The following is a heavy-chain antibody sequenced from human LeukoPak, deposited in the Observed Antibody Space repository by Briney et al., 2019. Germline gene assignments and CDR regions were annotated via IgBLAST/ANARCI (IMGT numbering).Heavy chain of an antibody. J-gene: IGHJ4*02. CDR3: ARDSNSWSSDF. CDR1: GYTFTNHK. CDR2: IKPSGGST. Sequence: ASAKVSCKTSGYTFTNHKMHWVRQAPGQGLEWMGIIKPSGGSTSYAQMFQGRVTMTRDTSTDTFYLELSSLRSDDTAVYYCARDSNSWSSDFWGQGTLVTVSS. V-gene: IGHV1-46*01. D-gene: IGHD6-13*01.